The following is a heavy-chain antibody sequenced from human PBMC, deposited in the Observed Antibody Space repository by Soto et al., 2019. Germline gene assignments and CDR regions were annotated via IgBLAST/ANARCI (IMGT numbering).Heavy chain of an antibody. CDR3: ARGKYDSSGLYSWAPLGFDV. J-gene: IGHJ6*02. D-gene: IGHD3-22*01. Sequence: QVQLRQWGAGLLKPSETLVLTCAVSGGSFTDYYWGWIRQSPGKGLEWIGEINHSASSTYNPSLASRVTILVDTSKKQFSLRLTSVTAADTAIYYCARGKYDSSGLYSWAPLGFDVWGQGHTVTVAS. CDR1: GGSFTDYY. V-gene: IGHV4-34*01. CDR2: INHSASS.